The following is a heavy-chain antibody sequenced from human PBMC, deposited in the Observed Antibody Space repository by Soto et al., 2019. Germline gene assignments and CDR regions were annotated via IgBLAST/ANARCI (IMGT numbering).Heavy chain of an antibody. CDR3: ARIECISTGCYAIYYYYGMDV. D-gene: IGHD2-2*01. V-gene: IGHV1-18*01. J-gene: IGHJ6*02. CDR1: GYTFTSYG. CDR2: ISAYNGNT. Sequence: QVQLVQSGAEVKKPGASVKVSCKASGYTFTSYGISWVRQAPGQGLEWMGGISAYNGNTNYAQKLQGRVTMTTDTSTSTAYMELRSLRSDDTAVYYCARIECISTGCYAIYYYYGMDVWGQGTTVTVSS.